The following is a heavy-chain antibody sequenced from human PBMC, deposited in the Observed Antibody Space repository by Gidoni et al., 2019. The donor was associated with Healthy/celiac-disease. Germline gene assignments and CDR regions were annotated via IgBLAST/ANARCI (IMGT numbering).Heavy chain of an antibody. CDR2: IGTAGDT. CDR3: ARGGDSSSYYYYGMDV. V-gene: IGHV3-13*01. D-gene: IGHD6-13*01. CDR1: GFTFSRYD. J-gene: IGHJ6*02. Sequence: EVQLVESGGGLVQPGGSLRLSCAASGFTFSRYDMHWVRQATGKGLEWVSAIGTAGDTYYTGSVKGRFTISRENAKNALYLQMNSLRAEDTAVYYCARGGDSSSYYYYGMDVWGQGTTVTVSS.